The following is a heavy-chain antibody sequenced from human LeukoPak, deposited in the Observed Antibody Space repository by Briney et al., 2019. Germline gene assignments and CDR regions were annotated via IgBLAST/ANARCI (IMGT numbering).Heavy chain of an antibody. CDR3: ARSVFPSYSGSGSPYNVDVRRNSCFDF. CDR1: GYTFTNYY. Sequence: GASVKVSCKASGYTFTNYYIHWVRQAPGQGLDWMGTINPSVGTTRSAQGRVTLTRDTSTNTVYMELSTLRSEDTAVYYCARSVFPSYSGSGSPYNVDVRRNSCFDFWGQGTLVTVSS. D-gene: IGHD3-10*01. CDR2: INPSVGTT. V-gene: IGHV1-46*01. J-gene: IGHJ4*02.